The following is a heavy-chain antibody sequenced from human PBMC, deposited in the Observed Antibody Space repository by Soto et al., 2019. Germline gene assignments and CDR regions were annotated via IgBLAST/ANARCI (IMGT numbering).Heavy chain of an antibody. CDR2: ISGSGSFT. CDR1: GFQFSDYS. V-gene: IGHV3-11*06. D-gene: IGHD3-16*01. Sequence: GGSLRLSCTASGFQFSDYSMSWIRQAPGKGLEWVAHISGSGSFTNKADSVRGRVTISRDNAKNSVSLQIKSLRVEETAVYYCARDRDFGHDSWGQGTLVTVSS. J-gene: IGHJ5*02. CDR3: ARDRDFGHDS.